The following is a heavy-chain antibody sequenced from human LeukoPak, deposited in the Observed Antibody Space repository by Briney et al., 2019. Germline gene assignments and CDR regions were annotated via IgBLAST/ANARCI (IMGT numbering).Heavy chain of an antibody. D-gene: IGHD3-22*01. CDR3: ARQTVGDYDSSGYYRN. V-gene: IGHV1-69*05. CDR2: VIPIFGTA. J-gene: IGHJ4*01. CDR1: GGTFSSYA. Sequence: SVKVSCKASGGTFSSYAISWVRQAPGQGLEWMGGVIPIFGTANYAQKFQGRVTITTDESTSTAYMELSSLRSEDTAVYYCARQTVGDYDSSGYYRNWGQGTLVTVSS.